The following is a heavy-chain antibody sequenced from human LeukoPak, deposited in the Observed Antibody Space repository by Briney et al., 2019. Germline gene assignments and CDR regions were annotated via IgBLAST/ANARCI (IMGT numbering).Heavy chain of an antibody. J-gene: IGHJ4*02. CDR2: ISYDGSNK. D-gene: IGHD4-17*01. Sequence: GGSLRLSCAASGFTFSSYAMHWVRQAPGKGLEWVAVISYDGSNKYYADSVKGRFTISRDNSKNTLYLQMNGLRAEDTAVYYCAMYGDYDYWGQGTLVTVSS. CDR3: AMYGDYDY. V-gene: IGHV3-30-3*01. CDR1: GFTFSSYA.